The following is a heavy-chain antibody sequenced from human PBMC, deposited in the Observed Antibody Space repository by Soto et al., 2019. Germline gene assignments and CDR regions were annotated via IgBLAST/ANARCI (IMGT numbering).Heavy chain of an antibody. CDR3: ARYFWSGYRSYYYYGMDV. Sequence: QVQLQESGPGLVKPSQTLSLTCTVSGGSISSGGYYWSWIRQHPGKGLEWIGYIYYSGSTYYNPSVKCRVTISVDTSKNQFSLKLSSVTAADTAVYYCARYFWSGYRSYYYYGMDVWGQGTTVTVSS. J-gene: IGHJ6*02. CDR1: GGSISSGGYY. CDR2: IYYSGST. D-gene: IGHD3-3*01. V-gene: IGHV4-31*03.